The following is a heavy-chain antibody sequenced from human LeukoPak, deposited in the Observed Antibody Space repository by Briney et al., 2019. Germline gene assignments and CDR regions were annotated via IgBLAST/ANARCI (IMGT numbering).Heavy chain of an antibody. J-gene: IGHJ4*02. CDR1: GGSISSSSYY. V-gene: IGHV4-39*07. Sequence: SETLSLTCTVSGGSISSSSYYWGWIRQPPGKGLEWIGSIYYSGSTYYNPSLKSRVTISVDTSKNQFSLKLSSVTAADTAVYYCARTAAAGIDYWGQGTLVTVSS. D-gene: IGHD6-13*01. CDR3: ARTAAAGIDY. CDR2: IYYSGST.